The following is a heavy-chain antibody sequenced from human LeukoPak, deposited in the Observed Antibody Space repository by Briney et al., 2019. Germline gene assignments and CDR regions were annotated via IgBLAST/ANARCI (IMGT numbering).Heavy chain of an antibody. J-gene: IGHJ4*02. CDR2: IYTDGNT. D-gene: IGHD3-10*01. V-gene: IGHV3-53*05. CDR3: AKNFYGSGSYLEGRFDY. CDR1: GFTVSTYY. Sequence: QAGGSLRLSCAASGFTVSTYYMSWLRQAPGKGLEWVSVIYTDGNTYYASSVKGRFTISRDNSKNTLYVQMNSLRAEDTAVYYCAKNFYGSGSYLEGRFDYWGQGTLVTVSP.